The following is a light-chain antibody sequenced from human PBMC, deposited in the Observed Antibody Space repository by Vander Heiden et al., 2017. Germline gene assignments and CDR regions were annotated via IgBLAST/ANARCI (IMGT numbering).Light chain of an antibody. CDR2: DAS. V-gene: IGKV3-20*01. CDR1: QSVSRSY. Sequence: EIVLTQSPGTLSLSPGERATLSCRASQSVSRSYLAWYQQKPGQAPRLLIYDASNRATGMPDRFSGSGSGTDFTLTISRLEPEDFAVYYCQQDESAPLTFGGGTKVEIK. J-gene: IGKJ4*01. CDR3: QQDESAPLT.